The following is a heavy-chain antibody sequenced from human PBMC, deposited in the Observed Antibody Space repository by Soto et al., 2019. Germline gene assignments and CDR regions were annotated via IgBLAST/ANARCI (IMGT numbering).Heavy chain of an antibody. CDR3: TTDRFYSPVDS. D-gene: IGHD4-4*01. CDR2: IKSKTAGGTT. V-gene: IGHV3-15*01. CDR1: GFTFSSYA. Sequence: VQLVESGGGVVQPGRSLRLSCAASGFTFSSYAMHWVRQAPGKGLEWVGRIKSKTAGGTTDYAAPVKGRFVISRDDSKNTLYLQMNSLKTEETALYYCTTDRFYSPVDSWGQGTLVTVSS. J-gene: IGHJ4*02.